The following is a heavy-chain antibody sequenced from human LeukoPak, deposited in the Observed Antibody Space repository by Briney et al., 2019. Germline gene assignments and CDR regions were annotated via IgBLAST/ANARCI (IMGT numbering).Heavy chain of an antibody. CDR3: ARGESSGYYRYWYFDL. V-gene: IGHV4-31*03. J-gene: IGHJ2*01. CDR1: GGSISSGGYY. D-gene: IGHD3-22*01. CDR2: IYYSGST. Sequence: PSQTLSLTCTVSGGSISSGGYYWSWIRQHPGKGLEWIGYIYYSGSTYYNPSLKSRVTISVDTSKNQFSLKLSSVTAADTAVYYCARGESSGYYRYWYFDLWGRGTLVTVSS.